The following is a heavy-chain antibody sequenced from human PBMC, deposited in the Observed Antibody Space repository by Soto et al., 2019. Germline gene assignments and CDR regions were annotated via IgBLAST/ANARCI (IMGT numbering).Heavy chain of an antibody. J-gene: IGHJ6*02. D-gene: IGHD3-16*01. CDR1: GGTVSIYA. V-gene: IGHV1-69*13. CDR2: IIPIFGTA. CDR3: ARSIHWVRPYYYGMVV. Sequence: GASAKVSCTACGGTVSIYAISWVRQATGQGLEWMGGIIPIFGTANYAQKFQGRVTITADESTSTAYMELSSLRSEDTAVYYCARSIHWVRPYYYGMVVWGQGTTVTVSS.